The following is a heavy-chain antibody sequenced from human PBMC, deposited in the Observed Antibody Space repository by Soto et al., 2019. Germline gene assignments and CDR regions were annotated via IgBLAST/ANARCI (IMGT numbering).Heavy chain of an antibody. CDR2: IFPGDSET. J-gene: IGHJ6*02. Sequence: GESLKISCKGSGYRFTSYWIGWVRQMPGNGLEWMAIIFPGDSETRYSPSFQGQVTISADKSISTAYLQWSSLKASDTAMYYCARQDDYGVDVWGQGTTVTVSS. CDR3: ARQDDYGVDV. D-gene: IGHD3-3*01. CDR1: GYRFTSYW. V-gene: IGHV5-51*01.